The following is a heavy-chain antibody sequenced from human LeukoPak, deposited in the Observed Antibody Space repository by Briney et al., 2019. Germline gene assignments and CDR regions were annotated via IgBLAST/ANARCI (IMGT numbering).Heavy chain of an antibody. CDR2: ISSSCSTI. CDR1: GFTFSSYS. V-gene: IGHV3-48*02. CDR3: ARDPPGIGGPLYGSGSYHDY. D-gene: IGHD3-10*01. Sequence: GGSLRLSCAASGFTFSSYSMNWVRQAPGKGLEWVSYISSSCSTIYYADSVKGRFTISRDNAKNSLYLQMNSLRHEDTAVYYCARDPPGIGGPLYGSGSYHDYWGQGTLVNVSS. J-gene: IGHJ4*02.